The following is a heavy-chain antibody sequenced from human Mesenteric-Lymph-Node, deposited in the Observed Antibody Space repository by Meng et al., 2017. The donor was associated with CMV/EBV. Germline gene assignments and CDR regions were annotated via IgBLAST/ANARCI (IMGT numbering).Heavy chain of an antibody. Sequence: GESLKISCAASGFTFSDYYMSWIRQAPGKGLEWVSYISSSGSTIYYADSVKGRFTISRDNAKNSLYLQMNSLRAEDTAVYYCARERIAAADTKTSYYFDYWGQGTLVTVSS. V-gene: IGHV3-11*04. CDR2: ISSSGSTI. CDR1: GFTFSDYY. D-gene: IGHD6-13*01. J-gene: IGHJ4*02. CDR3: ARERIAAADTKTSYYFDY.